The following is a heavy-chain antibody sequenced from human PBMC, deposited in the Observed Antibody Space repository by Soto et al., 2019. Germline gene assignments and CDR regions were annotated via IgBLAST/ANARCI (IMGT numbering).Heavy chain of an antibody. D-gene: IGHD2-2*01. V-gene: IGHV3-9*01. Sequence: EVQLVESGGGLVQPGRSLRLSCAASGFTFDDYAMHWVRQAPGKGLEWVSGISWNSGSIGYADSVKGRFTISRDNAKNSLYLQMNSLRAEDTALYYCAKDVGYCSSTSCFSWFDPWGQGTLVTGSS. J-gene: IGHJ5*02. CDR3: AKDVGYCSSTSCFSWFDP. CDR2: ISWNSGSI. CDR1: GFTFDDYA.